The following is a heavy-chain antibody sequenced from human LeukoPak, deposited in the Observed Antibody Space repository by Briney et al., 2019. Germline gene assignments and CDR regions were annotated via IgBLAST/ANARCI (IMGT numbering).Heavy chain of an antibody. V-gene: IGHV3-7*01. D-gene: IGHD2-21*02. J-gene: IGHJ4*02. CDR3: ARGRRVVTAEYYFDY. Sequence: GGSLRLPCAASGFTFSSYWMSWVRQAPGKGLEWVANIKQDGSEKYYVDSVKGRFTISRDNAKNSLYLQMNSLRAEDTAVYYCARGRRVVTAEYYFDYWGQGTLVTVSS. CDR1: GFTFSSYW. CDR2: IKQDGSEK.